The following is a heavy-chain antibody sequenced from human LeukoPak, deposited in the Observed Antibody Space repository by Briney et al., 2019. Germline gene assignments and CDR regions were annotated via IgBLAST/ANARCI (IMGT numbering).Heavy chain of an antibody. CDR2: INPNSGGT. J-gene: IGHJ4*02. CDR1: GYTFTGYY. Sequence: ASVKVSCKASGYTFTGYYMHWVRQAPGQGLEWMGWINPNSGGTNYAQKFQGRVTMTRDTSISTAYMELSRLRSDDTAVYYCARGRSYDFWSGYYPYFDYWGQETLVTVSS. CDR3: ARGRSYDFWSGYYPYFDY. V-gene: IGHV1-2*02. D-gene: IGHD3-3*01.